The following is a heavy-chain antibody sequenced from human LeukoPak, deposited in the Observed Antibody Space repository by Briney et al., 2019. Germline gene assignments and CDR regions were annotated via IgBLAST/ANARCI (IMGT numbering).Heavy chain of an antibody. V-gene: IGHV1-2*02. CDR1: GYTFTGYY. CDR2: LNPSSGGT. D-gene: IGHD6-6*01. CDR3: ARDEYAGSSGGWD. J-gene: IGHJ4*02. Sequence: ASVKVSCKASGYTFTGYYMHWVRQAPGQGLEWMGWLNPSSGGTTYAQKFQGRVAMTRDTSISTAYMELSGLRSDDTAVYYCARDEYAGSSGGWDWGQGTLVIVSS.